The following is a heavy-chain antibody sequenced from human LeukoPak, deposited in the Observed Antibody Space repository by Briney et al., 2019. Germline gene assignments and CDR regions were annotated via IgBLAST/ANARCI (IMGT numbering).Heavy chain of an antibody. V-gene: IGHV1-2*02. J-gene: IGHJ6*02. D-gene: IGHD2-2*01. CDR3: ARGGCSSTSCYPYYYYGMDV. CDR2: INPNSGGT. Sequence: ASVKVSCKASGYTFTGYYMHWVRQAPGQGLGWMGWINPNSGGTNYAQKFQGRVTMTRDTSISTAYMELSRLRSDDTAVYYCARGGCSSTSCYPYYYYGMDVWGQGTTVTVSS. CDR1: GYTFTGYY.